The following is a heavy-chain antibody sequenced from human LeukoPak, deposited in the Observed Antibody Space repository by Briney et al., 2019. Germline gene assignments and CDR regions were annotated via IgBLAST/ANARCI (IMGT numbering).Heavy chain of an antibody. Sequence: AGGSLRLSCAASGFTFSNYAMSWVRQAPGKGLEWVSAITGSGGNTYYADSVNGRFTISRDNSKNTLYLQMNSLRDEDTAVYYCAKWGDFDVLTGYYVPDFWGQGTLVTVSS. J-gene: IGHJ4*02. D-gene: IGHD3-9*01. CDR1: GFTFSNYA. CDR3: AKWGDFDVLTGYYVPDF. V-gene: IGHV3-23*01. CDR2: ITGSGGNT.